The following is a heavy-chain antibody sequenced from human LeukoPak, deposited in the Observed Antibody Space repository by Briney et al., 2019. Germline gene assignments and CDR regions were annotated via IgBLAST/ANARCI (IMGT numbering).Heavy chain of an antibody. CDR2: IYWDDNK. J-gene: IGHJ4*02. CDR3: AHYGDYRFLYYFDH. D-gene: IGHD4-17*01. V-gene: IGHV2-5*02. Sequence: SGPTLVNPTQTLTLTCTFSGFSLRTTGVGVGWVRQPSGKALEWLALIYWDDNKLYSPSLRSRVTITKDTSKNQVVLTMTNMAPLDTATYYCAHYGDYRFLYYFDHWGQGALVTVSS. CDR1: GFSLRTTGVG.